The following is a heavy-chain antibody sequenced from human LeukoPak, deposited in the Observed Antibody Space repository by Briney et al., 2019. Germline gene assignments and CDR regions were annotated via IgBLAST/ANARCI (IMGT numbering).Heavy chain of an antibody. J-gene: IGHJ4*02. CDR2: MNPNSGNT. D-gene: IGHD1-26*01. CDR3: ARGSVGARMDY. CDR1: GYTFTSYY. Sequence: VASVKVSCKASGYTFTSYYMHWVRQAPGQGLEWLGWMNPNSGNTGYAQKFQGRVTMTRNTSISTAYMELSSLRSEDTAVYYCARGSVGARMDYWGQGTLVTVSS. V-gene: IGHV1-8*02.